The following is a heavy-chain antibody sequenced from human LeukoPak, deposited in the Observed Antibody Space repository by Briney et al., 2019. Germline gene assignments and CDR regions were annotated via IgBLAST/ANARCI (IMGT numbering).Heavy chain of an antibody. D-gene: IGHD7-27*01. V-gene: IGHV6-1*01. CDR2: TYYRSKWST. J-gene: IGHJ4*02. Sequence: SQTLSLTCALSGDSVSSNSAAWNWIRQSPSRGLEWLGRTYYRSKWSTDYAVSVKSRITVNPDTSKNQFSLQLNSVTPEDTAVYNCARVENWAFDFWGQGTLITVSS. CDR3: ARVENWAFDF. CDR1: GDSVSSNSAA.